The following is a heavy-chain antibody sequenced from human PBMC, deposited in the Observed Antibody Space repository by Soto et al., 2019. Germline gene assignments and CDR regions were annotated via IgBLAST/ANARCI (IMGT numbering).Heavy chain of an antibody. D-gene: IGHD6-13*01. CDR2: IRNKAHSYST. CDR3: ARELWVYRY. V-gene: IGHV3-72*01. Sequence: PGGSLRLSCAVSGFTFGDHYVDWVRQAPGKGLEWVGRIRNKAHSYSTTFAASVKGRLTLSRDDSKNSVYLQMNSLKTEDTAVYYCARELWVYRYWGQGTLVTVSS. CDR1: GFTFGDHY. J-gene: IGHJ4*02.